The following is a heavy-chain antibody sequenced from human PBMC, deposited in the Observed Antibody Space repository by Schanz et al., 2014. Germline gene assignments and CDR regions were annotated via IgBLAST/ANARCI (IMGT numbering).Heavy chain of an antibody. CDR3: ARHGGIPYYPMDV. Sequence: QVQLQESGPGLVKPSQTLSLTCTVSGGSINSAGHYWSWIRQPPGKGLEWIGYISYSGSTSFNPSLKRRLTMSVDTSKNQFSLRLSSVTAADTAVYYCARHGGIPYYPMDVWGQGTTVTVSS. J-gene: IGHJ6*02. V-gene: IGHV4-31*03. CDR1: GGSINSAGHY. D-gene: IGHD3-16*01. CDR2: ISYSGST.